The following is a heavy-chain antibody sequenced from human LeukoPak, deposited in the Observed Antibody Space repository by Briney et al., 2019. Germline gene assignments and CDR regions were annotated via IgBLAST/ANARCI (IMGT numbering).Heavy chain of an antibody. CDR1: GYTFTSYG. Sequence: ASVKVSCKASGYTFTSYGISWVRQAPGQGLEWMGWVSAYNGNRNYAQKLQGRDTMPTDTSTSTAYMELRGLRSDDTAVYYCARAASPGSGWYRYFDYWGQRTLVTVSS. D-gene: IGHD6-19*01. CDR2: VSAYNGNR. CDR3: ARAASPGSGWYRYFDY. J-gene: IGHJ4*02. V-gene: IGHV1-18*01.